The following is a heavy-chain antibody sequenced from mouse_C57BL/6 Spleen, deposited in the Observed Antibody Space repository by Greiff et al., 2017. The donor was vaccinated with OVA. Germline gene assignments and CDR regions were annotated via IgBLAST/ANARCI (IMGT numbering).Heavy chain of an antibody. J-gene: IGHJ4*01. V-gene: IGHV5-17*01. D-gene: IGHD2-10*02. CDR3: AREYGLYAMDY. CDR1: GFTFSDYG. CDR2: ISSGSSTI. Sequence: EVKLMESGGGLVKPGGSLKLSCAASGFTFSDYGMHWVRQAPEKGLEWVAYISSGSSTIHYADTVKGRFTISRDNAKNTLLLQMTSLRSEDTAMYYCAREYGLYAMDYWGQGTSVTVSS.